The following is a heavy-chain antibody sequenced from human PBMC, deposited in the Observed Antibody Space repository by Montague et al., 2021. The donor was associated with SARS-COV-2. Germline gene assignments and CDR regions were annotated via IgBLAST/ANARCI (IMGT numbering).Heavy chain of an antibody. Sequence: SETLSLTCGVYGGSFSGYYWNWIRQPPGKGLEWIGEINHFGSTNYNPSLKSRVTISVDTSKNQFSLNLSSVTAADTALYFCARGPYDYVWGSYRLFFDYRGQGTLVTVSS. J-gene: IGHJ4*02. CDR1: GGSFSGYY. D-gene: IGHD3-16*02. V-gene: IGHV4-34*01. CDR2: INHFGST. CDR3: ARGPYDYVWGSYRLFFDY.